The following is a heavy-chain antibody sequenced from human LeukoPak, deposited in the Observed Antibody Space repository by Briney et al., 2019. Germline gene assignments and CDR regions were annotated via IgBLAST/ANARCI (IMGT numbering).Heavy chain of an antibody. Sequence: KAGGSLRLSCAASGLIFSSHTMNWVRQAPGKGLEWVSSISSSTYIDYADSVKGRFTISRDNAKNSLYLQMSSLRAEDTAVYSCARDTGPFDYWGQGTLVTVSS. V-gene: IGHV3-21*01. CDR2: ISSSTYI. J-gene: IGHJ4*02. CDR3: ARDTGPFDY. CDR1: GLIFSSHT.